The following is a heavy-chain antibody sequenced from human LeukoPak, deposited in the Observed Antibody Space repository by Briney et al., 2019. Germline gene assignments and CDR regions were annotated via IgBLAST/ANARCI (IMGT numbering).Heavy chain of an antibody. CDR3: ARVFNSGNYVDY. D-gene: IGHD3-10*02. CDR1: GYTFTGYY. J-gene: IGHJ4*02. V-gene: IGHV1-2*02. CDR2: INPNSGGT. Sequence: GASVEVSCKASGYTFTGYYMHWMRQAPGQGLEWMGWINPNSGGTDYAQKFQGRVTMTRDTSISTAYMELSRLRSDDTAVYYCARVFNSGNYVDYWGQGTLVTVSS.